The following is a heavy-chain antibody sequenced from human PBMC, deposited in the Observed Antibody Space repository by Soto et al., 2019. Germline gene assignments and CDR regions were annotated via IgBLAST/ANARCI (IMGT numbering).Heavy chain of an antibody. D-gene: IGHD3-9*01. CDR3: AKDAKILDWLPTSYYFDF. J-gene: IGHJ4*02. CDR1: GLSFSSYA. CDR2: ISRSGNST. Sequence: EVQVLESGGGLAQPGRSLRLSCAVSGLSFSSYAMTWVRQSPGKGLEWVSSISRSGNSTYSAASVRGRFTISRDNSKNTLYLQMNSLRAEDTAVYYCAKDAKILDWLPTSYYFDFWGQGTLVTVSS. V-gene: IGHV3-23*01.